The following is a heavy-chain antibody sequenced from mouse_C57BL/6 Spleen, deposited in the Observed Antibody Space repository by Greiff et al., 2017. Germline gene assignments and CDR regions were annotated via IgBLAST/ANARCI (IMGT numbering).Heavy chain of an antibody. V-gene: IGHV1-5*01. J-gene: IGHJ2*01. CDR3: TRGGFTWEDYFDY. Sequence: VQLQQSGTVLARPGASVQMSCKTSGYTFTSYWMHWVKQRPGPGLEWIGAIYPGNSDTSYNQKFKGKAKLTAVTSASTAYMELSSLTNEDSAVFYCTRGGFTWEDYFDYWGQGTTLTVSS. CDR1: GYTFTSYW. CDR2: IYPGNSDT. D-gene: IGHD4-1*01.